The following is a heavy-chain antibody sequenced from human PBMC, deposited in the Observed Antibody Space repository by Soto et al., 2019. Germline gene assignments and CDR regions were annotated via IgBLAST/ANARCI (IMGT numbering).Heavy chain of an antibody. D-gene: IGHD2-21*02. CDR1: GGSISSSNW. Sequence: QVQLQESGPGLVKPSGTLSLTCAVSGGSISSSNWWSWVRQPPGKGLEWIGEIYHSGSTNYNPSLKSRVTISVYKSNNQFSLKLSSVTAADTAVYYCARAEVVTPEMHYWGQGTLVTVSS. CDR3: ARAEVVTPEMHY. J-gene: IGHJ4*02. V-gene: IGHV4-4*02. CDR2: IYHSGST.